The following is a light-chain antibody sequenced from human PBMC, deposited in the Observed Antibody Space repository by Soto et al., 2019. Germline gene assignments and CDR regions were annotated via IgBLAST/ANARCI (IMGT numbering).Light chain of an antibody. CDR1: SSDVDDYNY. V-gene: IGLV2-11*01. Sequence: QYALTQPRSVSGSPGQSVTISCTGTSSDVDDYNYVSWFQQHPGKAPKLMIYDVSERPSGVPDRVSGSKSGNTASLTISGLEAEDEADYYCCSYGGTFYVFGTGTKVTVL. CDR3: CSYGGTFYV. J-gene: IGLJ1*01. CDR2: DVS.